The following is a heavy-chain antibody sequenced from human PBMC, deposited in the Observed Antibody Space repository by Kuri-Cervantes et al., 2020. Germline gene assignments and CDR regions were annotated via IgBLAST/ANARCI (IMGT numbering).Heavy chain of an antibody. Sequence: GESLKISCTASGFTFGHYGMHWVRQAPGKGLEWVALIRYDGNKIYYSDSVKGRFTVSRDNSKNTLFLQMNSLRAEDTAVYYCAKSYFGVAATFDYWGQGTLVTVSS. D-gene: IGHD3-10*01. CDR1: GFTFGHYG. CDR2: IRYDGNKI. J-gene: IGHJ4*02. V-gene: IGHV3-30*02. CDR3: AKSYFGVAATFDY.